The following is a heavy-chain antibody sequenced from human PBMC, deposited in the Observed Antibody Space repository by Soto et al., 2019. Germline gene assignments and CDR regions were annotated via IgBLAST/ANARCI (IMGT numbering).Heavy chain of an antibody. CDR1: GGSFSGYY. Sequence: QVQLQQWGAGLLKPSETLSLTCAVYGGSFSGYYWSWIRQPPGKGLEWIGEINHSGSTNYNPSLKSRVTISVDTSKNQFSLKLSSVTAADTAVYYCASYCSSTSCDRGNWFDPWGQGTLVTVSS. D-gene: IGHD2-2*01. CDR2: INHSGST. J-gene: IGHJ5*02. V-gene: IGHV4-34*01. CDR3: ASYCSSTSCDRGNWFDP.